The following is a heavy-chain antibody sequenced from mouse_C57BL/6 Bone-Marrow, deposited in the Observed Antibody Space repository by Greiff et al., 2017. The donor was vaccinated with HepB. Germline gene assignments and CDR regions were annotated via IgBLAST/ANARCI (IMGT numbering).Heavy chain of an antibody. CDR3: ARGGVYYDSSYDDWYFDV. J-gene: IGHJ1*03. D-gene: IGHD1-1*01. V-gene: IGHV1-82*01. Sequence: QVQLQQSGPELVKPGASVKISCKASGYAFSSSWMNWVKQRPGKGLEWIGRIYPGDGDTNYNGKFKGKATLTADKSSSTAYMQLSSLTSEDFAVYFCARGGVYYDSSYDDWYFDVWGTGTTVTVSS. CDR1: GYAFSSSW. CDR2: IYPGDGDT.